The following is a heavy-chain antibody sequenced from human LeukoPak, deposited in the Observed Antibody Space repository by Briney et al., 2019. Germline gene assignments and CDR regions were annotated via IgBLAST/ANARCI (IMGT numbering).Heavy chain of an antibody. CDR2: ISSSSSTI. Sequence: GGSLRLSCAASGFTFSSYSMNWVRQAPGKGLEWVSYISSSSSTIYYADSVNGRFTNSRDNAKNSLYLQMNSLRAEDTAVYYCARESGYYGSGSQTYFDYWGQGTLVTVSS. CDR1: GFTFSSYS. J-gene: IGHJ4*02. CDR3: ARESGYYGSGSQTYFDY. V-gene: IGHV3-48*01. D-gene: IGHD3-10*01.